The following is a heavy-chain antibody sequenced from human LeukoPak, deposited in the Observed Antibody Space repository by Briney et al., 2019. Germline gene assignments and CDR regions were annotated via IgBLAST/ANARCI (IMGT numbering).Heavy chain of an antibody. D-gene: IGHD2-2*01. V-gene: IGHV1-2*02. J-gene: IGHJ4*02. CDR1: GYTFTSYG. CDR3: ARVLGYCSSTSCYVLGSGFDY. Sequence: ASVKVSCKASGYTFTSYGISWVRQAPGQGLEWMGWINPNSGGTNYAQKFQGRVTMTRDTSISTAYMELSRLRSDDTAVYYCARVLGYCSSTSCYVLGSGFDYWGQGTLVTVSS. CDR2: INPNSGGT.